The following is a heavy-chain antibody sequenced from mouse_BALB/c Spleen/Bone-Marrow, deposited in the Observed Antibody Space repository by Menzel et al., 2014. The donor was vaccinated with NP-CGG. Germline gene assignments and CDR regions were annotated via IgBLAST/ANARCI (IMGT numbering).Heavy chain of an antibody. CDR2: INPSNGGT. D-gene: IGHD3-3*01. CDR3: IRSAGTGFAY. V-gene: IGHV1-53*01. Sequence: QVQLQQSGTELVKPGAPVKLSCKASGYTFTSYYMFWVKQRPGQGLEWIGEINPSNGGTVFNEKFKSKVTLTVDKSSSTAYIQLSGLTSEDSAVYYCIRSAGTGFAYWGQGTLVTAS. CDR1: GYTFTSYY. J-gene: IGHJ3*01.